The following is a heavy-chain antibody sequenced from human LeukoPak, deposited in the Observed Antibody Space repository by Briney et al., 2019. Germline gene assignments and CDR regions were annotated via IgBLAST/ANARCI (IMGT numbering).Heavy chain of an antibody. CDR3: ARGTDFWSGLLGGDY. CDR2: INPNSGGT. V-gene: IGHV1-2*02. CDR1: GYTFTGYY. J-gene: IGHJ4*02. D-gene: IGHD3-3*01. Sequence: EASVKVSCKASGYTFTGYYMHWVRQAPGQGLEWMGWINPNSGGTNYAQKFQGRVTMTRDTSISTAYMELSRLRSDDTAVYHCARGTDFWSGLLGGDYWGQGTLVTVSS.